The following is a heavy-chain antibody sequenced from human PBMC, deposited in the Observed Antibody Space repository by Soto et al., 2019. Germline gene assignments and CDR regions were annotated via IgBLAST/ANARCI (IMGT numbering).Heavy chain of an antibody. V-gene: IGHV3-30*18. CDR1: GFTFSSYC. CDR2: ISYDGSNK. D-gene: IGHD4-17*01. Sequence: SLRLCCAASGFTFSSYCMHWVRQAPGKGQEWVAVISYDGSNKYYADSVKGRLTISRDNSKNTLYLQMNSLRAEDTAVYYCAKADPDGDYRKYYYGMDVWGQGTTVTVSS. CDR3: AKADPDGDYRKYYYGMDV. J-gene: IGHJ6*02.